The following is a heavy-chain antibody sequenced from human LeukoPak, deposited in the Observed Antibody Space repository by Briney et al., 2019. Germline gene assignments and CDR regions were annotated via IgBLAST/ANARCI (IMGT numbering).Heavy chain of an antibody. CDR1: GYTFTDYY. Sequence: GASVKVSCKASGYTFTDYYMHWVRQAPGQGLEWMGWINPNSGGTNYAQKFQGRVTMTRDTSISTAYMELSRLRSDDTAVYYCARGPHGRIYDILPGFDYWGQGTLVTVSS. J-gene: IGHJ4*02. CDR2: INPNSGGT. V-gene: IGHV1-2*02. D-gene: IGHD3-9*01. CDR3: ARGPHGRIYDILPGFDY.